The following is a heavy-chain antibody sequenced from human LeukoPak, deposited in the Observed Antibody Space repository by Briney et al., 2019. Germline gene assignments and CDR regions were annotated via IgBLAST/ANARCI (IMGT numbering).Heavy chain of an antibody. V-gene: IGHV3-7*01. CDR1: GFTFSSYW. CDR2: IKQDGSEK. CDR3: ARNIAARRGFDP. D-gene: IGHD6-6*01. Sequence: PGGSLRLSCGASGFTFSSYWMSWVRQPPGKGLELVANIKQDGSEKYYVDSVKGRFTISRDNAKNTLYLQMNSLRAEDTAVYYCARNIAARRGFDPWGQGTLVTVSS. J-gene: IGHJ5*02.